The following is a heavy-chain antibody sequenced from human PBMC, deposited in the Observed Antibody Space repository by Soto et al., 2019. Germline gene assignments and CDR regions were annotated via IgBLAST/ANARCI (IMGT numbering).Heavy chain of an antibody. D-gene: IGHD6-13*01. CDR1: GYTFTSYY. CDR3: AKGSRGIAAAGPPDY. CDR2: INPSGGST. Sequence: ASVKVSCKASGYTFTSYYMHWVRQAPGQGLECMGIINPSGGSTSYAQKFQGRVTMTRDTSTSTVYMELSSLRSEDTAVYYCAKGSRGIAAAGPPDYWGQGTLVTVSS. V-gene: IGHV1-46*01. J-gene: IGHJ4*02.